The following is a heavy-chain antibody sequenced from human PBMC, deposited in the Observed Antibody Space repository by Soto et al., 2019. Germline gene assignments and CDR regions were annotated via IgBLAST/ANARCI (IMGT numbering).Heavy chain of an antibody. V-gene: IGHV1-2*02. CDR3: ARASGSPITVYDPLGF. Sequence: ASVKVSCKASGYSLTEYYLHWVRQAPGQGLEWMGWINPTTGGTTYAQKFEGRVTMTRDRSVNTAYMELSRLRSDDTALYFCARASGSPITVYDPLGFWGQGSLVTAPQ. J-gene: IGHJ4*02. CDR1: GYSLTEYY. CDR2: INPTTGGT. D-gene: IGHD3-22*01.